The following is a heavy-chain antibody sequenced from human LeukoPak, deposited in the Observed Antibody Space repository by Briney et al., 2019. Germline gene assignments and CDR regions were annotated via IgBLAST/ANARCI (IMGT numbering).Heavy chain of an antibody. Sequence: ASVKVSCKASGHTFTDYAVHWVRQAPGQSLEWVGYINGGNGKTEYSQKFQGRLTITRDISATTAYMELSSLRSEDTAVYYCVRDGGYQLLVIWGRGTLITVAS. CDR2: INGGNGKT. J-gene: IGHJ4*02. D-gene: IGHD2-2*01. CDR1: GHTFTDYA. CDR3: VRDGGYQLLVI. V-gene: IGHV1-3*01.